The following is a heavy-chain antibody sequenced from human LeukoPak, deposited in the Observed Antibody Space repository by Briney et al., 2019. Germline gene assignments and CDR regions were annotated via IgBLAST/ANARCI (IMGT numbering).Heavy chain of an antibody. Sequence: PGGSLRLSCAASGFTFSSYAMHWVRQAPGKGLEWVAVISYDGSNKYYADSVKGRFTISRDNSKNTLYLQMNSLRAEDTAVYYCARAVPGGDHRSAPKYWGQGTLVTVSS. CDR1: GFTFSSYA. J-gene: IGHJ4*02. CDR2: ISYDGSNK. CDR3: ARAVPGGDHRSAPKY. V-gene: IGHV3-30-3*01. D-gene: IGHD1-1*01.